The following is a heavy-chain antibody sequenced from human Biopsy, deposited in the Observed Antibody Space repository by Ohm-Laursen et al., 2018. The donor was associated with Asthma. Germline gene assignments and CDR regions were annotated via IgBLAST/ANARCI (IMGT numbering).Heavy chain of an antibody. CDR3: AKTLHNSRGQEVCGMDV. V-gene: IGHV3-21*01. Sequence: SLRLSCSATGFTFRAYSMSWVRQAPGKALEWVSSISSSSSYIYYADSVKGRFTVSRDNAENSLYLQMNSLRTEDTGVYYCAKTLHNSRGQEVCGMDVWGQGTTVTVSS. D-gene: IGHD4-23*01. CDR1: GFTFRAYS. CDR2: ISSSSSYI. J-gene: IGHJ6*02.